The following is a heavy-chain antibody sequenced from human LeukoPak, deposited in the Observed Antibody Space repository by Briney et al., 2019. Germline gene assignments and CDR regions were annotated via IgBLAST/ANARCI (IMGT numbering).Heavy chain of an antibody. V-gene: IGHV3-30*02. D-gene: IGHD2-2*01. Sequence: GGSLRLSCAASGFTFSSYGMHWVRQAPGKGLEWVAFIRYDGSNKYYADSVKGRFTISRDNSKNTLYLQMNSLRAEDTAVYYCAKDLGGCSSTSCPHAFDIWGQGTMVTVSS. J-gene: IGHJ3*02. CDR2: IRYDGSNK. CDR1: GFTFSSYG. CDR3: AKDLGGCSSTSCPHAFDI.